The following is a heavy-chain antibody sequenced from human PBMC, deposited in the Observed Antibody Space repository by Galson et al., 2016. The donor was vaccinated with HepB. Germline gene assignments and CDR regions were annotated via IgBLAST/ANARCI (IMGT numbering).Heavy chain of an antibody. CDR3: AIQQEAQDGYDF. Sequence: ETLSLSCAVSGASINNRNWWGWVRPPPGQGLEWIGDVYRSSSTNYKPSLKRRVSMSVDNSKNQFSLNMTSVTAADTAGYYLAIQQEAQDGYDFWGQGTLVTVSS. CDR2: VYRSSST. CDR1: GASINNRNW. D-gene: IGHD1-1*01. V-gene: IGHV4-4*02. J-gene: IGHJ4*02.